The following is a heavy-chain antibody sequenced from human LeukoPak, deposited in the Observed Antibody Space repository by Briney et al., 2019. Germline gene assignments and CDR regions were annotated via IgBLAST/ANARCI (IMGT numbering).Heavy chain of an antibody. D-gene: IGHD2-8*02. Sequence: SVKVSCKASGFSFTTSAVQWVRQARGQRLEWIGRIVVGSGNTDHAQKFQGRLTITRDVSTSTAYMELSSLTSDDTAVYYCAAVPNANAWYWDDAFDIWGQGTMVTVSS. CDR3: AAVPNANAWYWDDAFDI. J-gene: IGHJ3*02. CDR2: IVVGSGNT. CDR1: GFSFTTSA. V-gene: IGHV1-58*01.